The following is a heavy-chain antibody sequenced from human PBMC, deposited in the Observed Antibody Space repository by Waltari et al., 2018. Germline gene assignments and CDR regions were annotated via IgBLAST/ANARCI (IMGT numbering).Heavy chain of an antibody. J-gene: IGHJ6*03. Sequence: QVQLVQSGAEVKKPGSSVKVSCKASGGTFSSYAISWVRQAPGQGLEWMGGSTPILGIENYAQKFQGRVTITADKSTSTAYMELSSRRSEDTAVYYCARAYSSSSHYYYYMDVWGKGTTVTVSS. CDR2: STPILGIE. CDR1: GGTFSSYA. D-gene: IGHD6-6*01. CDR3: ARAYSSSSHYYYYMDV. V-gene: IGHV1-69*10.